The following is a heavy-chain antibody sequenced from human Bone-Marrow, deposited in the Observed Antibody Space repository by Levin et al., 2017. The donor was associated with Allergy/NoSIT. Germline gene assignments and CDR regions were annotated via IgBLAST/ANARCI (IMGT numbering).Heavy chain of an antibody. D-gene: IGHD3-16*01. CDR2: IYYSGST. CDR3: ARVTHTSYYYYGMDV. Sequence: SQTLSLTCTVSGGSIRSYYWSWIRQPPGKGLEWIGYIYYSGSTNYNPSLKSRVTISVDTSKNQFSLKLSSVTAADTAVYYCARVTHTSYYYYGMDVWGQGTTVTVSS. J-gene: IGHJ6*02. V-gene: IGHV4-59*01. CDR1: GGSIRSYY.